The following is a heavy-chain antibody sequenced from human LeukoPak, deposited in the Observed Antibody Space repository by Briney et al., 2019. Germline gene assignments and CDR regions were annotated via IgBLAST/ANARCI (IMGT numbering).Heavy chain of an antibody. V-gene: IGHV1-69*13. D-gene: IGHD2-15*01. CDR3: ARAGDRYCSGGSCYRNRYYFDY. CDR1: GGTFSSYA. CDR2: IIPIFGTA. Sequence: SVKVSCKASGGTFSSYAISWVRQAPGQGLEWMGGIIPIFGTANHAQKFQGRVTITADESTSTAYMELSSLRSEDTAVYYCARAGDRYCSGGSCYRNRYYFDYWGQGTLVTVSS. J-gene: IGHJ4*02.